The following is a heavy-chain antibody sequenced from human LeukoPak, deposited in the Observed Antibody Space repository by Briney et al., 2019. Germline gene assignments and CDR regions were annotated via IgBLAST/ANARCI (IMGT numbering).Heavy chain of an antibody. Sequence: SGGSLRLSCAASGFTVSSHYMSWVRQPPGKGLEWIGSIYYSGSTYYNPSLKSRVTISVDTSKNQFSLKLSSVTAANTAVYYCARHGQYQLLFDYWGQGTLVTVSS. V-gene: IGHV4-39*01. J-gene: IGHJ4*02. CDR2: IYYSGST. CDR3: ARHGQYQLLFDY. CDR1: GFTVSSHY. D-gene: IGHD2-2*01.